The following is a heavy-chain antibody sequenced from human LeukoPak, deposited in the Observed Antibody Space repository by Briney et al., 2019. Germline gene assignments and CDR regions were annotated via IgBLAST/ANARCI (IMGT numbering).Heavy chain of an antibody. CDR2: ISSSSSYI. CDR3: ARDHSGYYSCNFDY. V-gene: IGHV3-21*01. CDR1: GFTFSSYS. D-gene: IGHD3-22*01. J-gene: IGHJ4*02. Sequence: GGSLRLSCAASGFTFSSYSMNWVRQAPGKGLEWVSSISSSSSYIYYADSVKGRFTISRDNAKNSLYLQMNSLRAEDTAGYYCARDHSGYYSCNFDYWGQGTLVTVSS.